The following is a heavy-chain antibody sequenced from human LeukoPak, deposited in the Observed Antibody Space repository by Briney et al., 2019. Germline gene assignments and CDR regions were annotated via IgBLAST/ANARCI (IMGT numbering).Heavy chain of an antibody. V-gene: IGHV3-23*01. CDR3: AKDLGRYRNNFFDY. J-gene: IGHJ4*02. CDR2: ISGSGGGT. Sequence: GRSLRLSCAASGFTFSSYAMSWVRQAPDKGLEWVSTISGSGGGTYYADSVKGRFTISRDDSKNTLYLQMNSLRADDTAVYYCAKDLGRYRNNFFDYWGQGNLVTVSS. CDR1: GFTFSSYA. D-gene: IGHD1-26*01.